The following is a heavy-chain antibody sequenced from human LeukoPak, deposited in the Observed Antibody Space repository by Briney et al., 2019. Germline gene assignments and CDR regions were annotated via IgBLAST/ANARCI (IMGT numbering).Heavy chain of an antibody. CDR3: ARSEQWPPLDV. V-gene: IGHV4-59*01. D-gene: IGHD6-19*01. CDR1: GGSISSYY. CDR2: IYYSGST. Sequence: SETLSLTCTVSGGSISSYYWSWIRQPPGKGLEWIGYIYYSGSTNYNPSLKSRVTISVDTSKNQFSLKLSSVTAADTAVYYCARSEQWPPLDVWGQGTTVTVSS. J-gene: IGHJ6*02.